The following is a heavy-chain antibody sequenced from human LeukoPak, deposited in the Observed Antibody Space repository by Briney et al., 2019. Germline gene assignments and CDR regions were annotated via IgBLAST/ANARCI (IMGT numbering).Heavy chain of an antibody. CDR2: ISAYNGNT. CDR1: GYTFTSYG. V-gene: IGHV1-18*01. D-gene: IGHD6-13*01. J-gene: IGHJ4*02. CDR3: ARAGGYSSSWPGVHYFDY. Sequence: GASVRVSCKASGYTFTSYGISWVRQAPGQGLEWMGWISAYNGNTNYAQKLQGRVTMTTDTSTSTAYMELSSLRSEDTAVYYCARAGGYSSSWPGVHYFDYWGQGTLVTVSS.